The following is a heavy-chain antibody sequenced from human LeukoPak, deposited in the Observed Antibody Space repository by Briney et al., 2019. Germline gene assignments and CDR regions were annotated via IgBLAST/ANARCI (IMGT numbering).Heavy chain of an antibody. D-gene: IGHD3-3*01. CDR2: ISYDGSNK. V-gene: IGHV3-30*18. Sequence: GGSLRLSCAASGFTFSSYGMHWVRQAPGKGLEWVAVISYDGSNKYYVDSVKGRFTISRDNSKNTLYLQMNSLRAEDTAVYYCAKGMSQRYDFWSGYDAFDIWGQGTMVTVSS. CDR3: AKGMSQRYDFWSGYDAFDI. J-gene: IGHJ3*02. CDR1: GFTFSSYG.